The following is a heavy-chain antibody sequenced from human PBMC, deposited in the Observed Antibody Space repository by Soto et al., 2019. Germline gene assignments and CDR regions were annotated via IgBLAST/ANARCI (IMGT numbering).Heavy chain of an antibody. Sequence: QVQLVESGGGVVQPGRSLRLSCVASGFTFSSYGMHWFRQAPGKGLDWVAAISYDGSSEYYADSVKGRVTISRDNSRNTLYLQMSSLRVEDTAAYYCARGTRWLQFSDLDYWGQGTLVTVSS. CDR1: GFTFSSYG. J-gene: IGHJ4*02. CDR3: ARGTRWLQFSDLDY. CDR2: ISYDGSSE. D-gene: IGHD5-12*01. V-gene: IGHV3-33*01.